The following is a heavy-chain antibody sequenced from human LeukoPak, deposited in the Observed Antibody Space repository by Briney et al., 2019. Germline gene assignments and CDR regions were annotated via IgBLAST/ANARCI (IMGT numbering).Heavy chain of an antibody. D-gene: IGHD5-12*01. V-gene: IGHV1-69*13. CDR3: ARAYSGYDFFDY. Sequence: SVKVSCKASGGTFSRYAINWVRQAPGQGLEWMGGIIPIFGTANYAQKFQGRVTITADESTSTAYMEVSSLRSEDTAVYYCARAYSGYDFFDYWGQGILVTVSS. CDR1: GGTFSRYA. CDR2: IIPIFGTA. J-gene: IGHJ4*02.